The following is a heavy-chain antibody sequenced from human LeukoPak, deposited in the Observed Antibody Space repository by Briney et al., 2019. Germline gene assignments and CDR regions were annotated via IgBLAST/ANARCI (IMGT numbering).Heavy chain of an antibody. J-gene: IGHJ4*02. D-gene: IGHD5-24*01. CDR1: GDSINSGGYY. Sequence: SETLSLTCNVSGDSINSGGYYWSWIRQIPGKGLEWIGYIYYSGSTYYNPSLKSRVTISVDTSQNQFSLRLNSVTAADTAVYYCARGDGYFSDYWGQGVLVTVSS. CDR2: IYYSGST. CDR3: ARGDGYFSDY. V-gene: IGHV4-31*03.